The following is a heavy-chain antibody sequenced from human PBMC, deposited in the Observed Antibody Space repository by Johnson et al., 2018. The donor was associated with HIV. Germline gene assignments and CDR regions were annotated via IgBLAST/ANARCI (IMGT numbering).Heavy chain of an antibody. D-gene: IGHD3-10*01. Sequence: QVQLVESGGGLVKPGGSLRLSCAASGFTFSDYYMSWIRKAPGKGLEWVSYISSSGSTIYYADPVKGRFTISRDNAKNSLYLQMNSLRAEDTAVYYGASTKTPTRVVRGAFDIWGQGTMVTVSS. V-gene: IGHV3-11*04. CDR2: ISSSGSTI. J-gene: IGHJ3*02. CDR1: GFTFSDYY. CDR3: ASTKTPTRVVRGAFDI.